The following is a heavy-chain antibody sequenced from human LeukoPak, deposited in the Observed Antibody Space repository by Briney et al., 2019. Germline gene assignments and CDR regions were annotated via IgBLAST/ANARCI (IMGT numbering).Heavy chain of an antibody. CDR1: GFTFSSYW. Sequence: GRSLSLSCAASGFTFSSYWMHWVRQAPGKGLVWVSRINSDGSSTSYADSVKGRFTISRGNAKNTLYLQMNSLRAEDTAVYCCASLRVTIFGVVIPFDPWGEGTLVTVSS. CDR2: INSDGSST. D-gene: IGHD3-3*01. CDR3: ASLRVTIFGVVIPFDP. V-gene: IGHV3-74*01. J-gene: IGHJ5*02.